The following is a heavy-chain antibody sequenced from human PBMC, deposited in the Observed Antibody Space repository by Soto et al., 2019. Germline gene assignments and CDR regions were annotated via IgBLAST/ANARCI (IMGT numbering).Heavy chain of an antibody. J-gene: IGHJ4*02. CDR3: ARHFTPTTPTGQQLAPFDY. CDR2: IYYSGST. CDR1: GGSITSSSYY. D-gene: IGHD6-13*01. V-gene: IGHV4-39*01. Sequence: PSETLSLTCTVSGGSITSSSYYWGWIRQPPGKGLEWIGSIYYSGSTYYNPSLESRVTISVDTSKKQFSLKLSSVTAADTAVYHCARHFTPTTPTGQQLAPFDYWGQGTLVTVSS.